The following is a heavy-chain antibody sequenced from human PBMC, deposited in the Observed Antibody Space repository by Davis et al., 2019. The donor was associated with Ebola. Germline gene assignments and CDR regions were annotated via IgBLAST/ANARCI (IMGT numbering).Heavy chain of an antibody. D-gene: IGHD3-3*01. CDR1: GFPFDDYA. V-gene: IGHV3-9*01. CDR3: AKELRGEGGFDFLGVSNYGLDV. CDR2: IDWNSGSI. Sequence: GGSLRLSCAASGFPFDDYAMHWVRQAPGKGLEWVSGIDWNSGSIGYADSVRGRFTISRDNAKNTLYLQMNSLRPEDTALYYCAKELRGEGGFDFLGVSNYGLDVWGQGTTVTVSS. J-gene: IGHJ6*02.